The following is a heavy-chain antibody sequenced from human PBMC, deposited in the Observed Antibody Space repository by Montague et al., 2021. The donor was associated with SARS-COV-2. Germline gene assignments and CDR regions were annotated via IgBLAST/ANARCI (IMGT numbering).Heavy chain of an antibody. V-gene: IGHV4-4*02. CDR3: ARRYCSSTSCPNWFDP. CDR2: IYHSGST. CDR1: DGSISSSNW. Sequence: SETLSLTCAVSDGSISSSNWWSWVRQPPGKGLEWIGEIYHSGSTXYNPSLKSRVTISVDKSKNQFSLKLSSVTAADTAVYYCARRYCSSTSCPNWFDPWGQGTLVTVSS. D-gene: IGHD2-2*01. J-gene: IGHJ5*02.